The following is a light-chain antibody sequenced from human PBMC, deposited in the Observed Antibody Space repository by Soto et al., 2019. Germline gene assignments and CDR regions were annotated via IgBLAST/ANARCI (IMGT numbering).Light chain of an antibody. CDR1: QSVSTY. V-gene: IGKV3D-15*01. Sequence: EIVMTQSPGTLSASPGQRATLSCRASQSVSTYLAWYQQIPGQAPRLLIYGASTRAAGIPARFSGSGSGTDFTLTISSLQPEDVATYYCQQYDHLPRLTFGGGTKVDIK. J-gene: IGKJ4*01. CDR2: GAS. CDR3: QQYDHLPRLT.